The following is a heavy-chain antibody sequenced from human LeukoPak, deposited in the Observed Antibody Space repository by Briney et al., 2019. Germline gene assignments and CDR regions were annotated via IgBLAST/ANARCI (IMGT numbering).Heavy chain of an antibody. CDR2: IYYTGST. CDR1: GDSISSYY. V-gene: IGHV4-59*01. D-gene: IGHD2-15*01. CDR3: ARVRGGGVDY. Sequence: SETLSLTCDVSGDSISSYYWSWIRQPPGKGLEWIGYIYYTGSTNYNPSLKSRVTISVDTSKNQFSLRLTSVTAADMAVYYCARVRGGGVDYWGQGTLVTVSS. J-gene: IGHJ4*02.